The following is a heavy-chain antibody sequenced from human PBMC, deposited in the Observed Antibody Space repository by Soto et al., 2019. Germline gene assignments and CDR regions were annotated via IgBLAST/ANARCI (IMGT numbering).Heavy chain of an antibody. J-gene: IGHJ4*02. D-gene: IGHD3-22*01. Sequence: PSETLSLTGTVSGGSISSGYYYWSWIRQPPGKGLEWIGYIYYSGSTYYNPSLKSRVTISVDTSKNQFSLKLSSVTAADTAVYYCGRVRLDGRDYDSSGYERWGQGTLVTVSS. CDR3: GRVRLDGRDYDSSGYER. CDR1: GGSISSGYYY. CDR2: IYYSGST. V-gene: IGHV4-30-4*01.